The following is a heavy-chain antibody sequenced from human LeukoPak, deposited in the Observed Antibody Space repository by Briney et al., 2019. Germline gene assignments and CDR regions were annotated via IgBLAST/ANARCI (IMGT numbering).Heavy chain of an antibody. CDR2: INPNSGAT. CDR3: ARDSGITMVRGVIKGWFDP. D-gene: IGHD3-10*01. Sequence: GSLKVSCKASGDTFTGYYMHWVRQAPGQGRGWRGWINPNSGATNYAQKFQGRVTMTRDTSISTASMELSRLRSDDTAVYYCARDSGITMVRGVIKGWFDPWGQGTLVTVSS. J-gene: IGHJ5*02. CDR1: GDTFTGYY. V-gene: IGHV1-2*02.